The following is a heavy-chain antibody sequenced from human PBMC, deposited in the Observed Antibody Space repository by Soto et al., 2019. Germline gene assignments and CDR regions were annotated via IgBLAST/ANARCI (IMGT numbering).Heavy chain of an antibody. J-gene: IGHJ6*02. CDR2: ISYDGSNK. Sequence: GGSLRLSCAASGFTFSSYGMHWVRQAPGKGLEWVAVISYDGSNKYYADSVKGRFTISRDNSKNTLYLQMNSLRAEDTAVYYCAKDQTRYSGSYYTLYYYGMDVWGQGTTVTVSS. CDR1: GFTFSSYG. D-gene: IGHD1-26*01. V-gene: IGHV3-30*18. CDR3: AKDQTRYSGSYYTLYYYGMDV.